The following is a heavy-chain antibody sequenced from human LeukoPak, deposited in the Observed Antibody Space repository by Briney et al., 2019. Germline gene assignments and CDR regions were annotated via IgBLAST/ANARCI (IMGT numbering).Heavy chain of an antibody. D-gene: IGHD5-24*01. Sequence: SVKVSCKASGGTFSSYAISWVRQAPGQGLEWMGGIIPIFGTANYAQKFQGRVTITADESTSTAYMELSSLRSEDTAVYYCARDRDGYNRYYFDYWGQGALVTVSS. CDR3: ARDRDGYNRYYFDY. V-gene: IGHV1-69*13. CDR1: GGTFSSYA. CDR2: IIPIFGTA. J-gene: IGHJ4*02.